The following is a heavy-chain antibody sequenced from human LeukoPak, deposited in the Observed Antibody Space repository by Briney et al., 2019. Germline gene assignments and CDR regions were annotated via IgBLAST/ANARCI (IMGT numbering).Heavy chain of an antibody. CDR2: ISAYNGNT. CDR3: ARDLDPGGYGEQANGGYYYGMDV. D-gene: IGHD4-17*01. Sequence: EASVKVSCKASGYTFTSYGISWVRQAPGQGLEWMGWISAYNGNTNYAQKLQGRVTMTTDTSTSTAYMELRSPRSDDTAVYYCARDLDPGGYGEQANGGYYYGMDVWGQGTTVTVSS. J-gene: IGHJ6*02. V-gene: IGHV1-18*01. CDR1: GYTFTSYG.